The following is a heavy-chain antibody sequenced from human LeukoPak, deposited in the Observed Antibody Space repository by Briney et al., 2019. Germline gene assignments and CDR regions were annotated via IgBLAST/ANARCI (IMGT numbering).Heavy chain of an antibody. CDR3: ARARYDFWSGYYTGSGYFDY. CDR1: GGSISSYY. CDR2: IYYSGST. V-gene: IGHV4-59*01. Sequence: SETLSLTCTVSGGSISSYYWSWIRQPPGEGLEWIGYIYYSGSTNYNPSLKSRVTISVDTSKNQFSLKLSSVTAADTAVYYCARARYDFWSGYYTGSGYFDYWGQGTLVTVSS. D-gene: IGHD3-3*01. J-gene: IGHJ4*02.